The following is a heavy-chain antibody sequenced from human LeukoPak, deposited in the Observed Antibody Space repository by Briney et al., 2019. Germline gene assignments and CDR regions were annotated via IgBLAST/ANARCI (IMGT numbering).Heavy chain of an antibody. D-gene: IGHD1-26*01. CDR1: GGSISSYY. V-gene: IGHV4-59*12. Sequence: QPPETLSLTCTVSGGSISSYYWSWIRQPPGKGLEWIGYIYYSGSTNYNPSLKSRVTMSVDTSKNQFSLKLSSVTAADTAVYYCARDDIVGATTFDYWGQGTLVTVSS. CDR3: ARDDIVGATTFDY. CDR2: IYYSGST. J-gene: IGHJ4*02.